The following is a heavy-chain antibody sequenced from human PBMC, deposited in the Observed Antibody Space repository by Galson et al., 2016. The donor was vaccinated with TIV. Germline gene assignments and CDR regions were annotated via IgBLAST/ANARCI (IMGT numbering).Heavy chain of an antibody. D-gene: IGHD3-3*01. V-gene: IGHV3-21*01. CDR3: ARESQPTLFGVSIFDY. CDR1: GFTFSSYT. J-gene: IGHJ4*02. Sequence: SLRLSCAASGFTFSSYTMHWVRQAPGKEPQWVSSISSSATFIYYADSLKGRFTISRDNTNDLLCLEMNSLRVEDTAIYYCARESQPTLFGVSIFDYWGQGTVVTVSS. CDR2: ISSSATFI.